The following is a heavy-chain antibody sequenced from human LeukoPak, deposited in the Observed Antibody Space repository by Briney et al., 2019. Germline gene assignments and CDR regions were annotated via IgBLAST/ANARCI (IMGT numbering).Heavy chain of an antibody. Sequence: PSETLSLTCAVSGCSISSGYYWGWIRQPPGKGLEWIGSIYHSGSTYYNPSLKSRVTISVDTSKNQFSLKLSSVTAADTAVYYCAGSAAMTNFDYWGQGTLVTVSS. CDR2: IYHSGST. CDR3: AGSAAMTNFDY. CDR1: GCSISSGYY. V-gene: IGHV4-38-2*01. J-gene: IGHJ4*02. D-gene: IGHD2-2*01.